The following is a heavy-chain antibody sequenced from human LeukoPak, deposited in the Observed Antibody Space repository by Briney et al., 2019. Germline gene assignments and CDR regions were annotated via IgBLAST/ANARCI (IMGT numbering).Heavy chain of an antibody. J-gene: IGHJ4*02. CDR3: ARATAGPFWSGYSTGPFDY. CDR2: ISAYNGNT. Sequence: GASVKVSCKASGYTFTSYGISWVRQAPGQGLEWIGWISAYNGNTNYAQKLQGRVTMTTDTSTSTAYMELRSLRSDDTAVYYCARATAGPFWSGYSTGPFDYWGQGTLVTASS. D-gene: IGHD3-3*01. V-gene: IGHV1-18*01. CDR1: GYTFTSYG.